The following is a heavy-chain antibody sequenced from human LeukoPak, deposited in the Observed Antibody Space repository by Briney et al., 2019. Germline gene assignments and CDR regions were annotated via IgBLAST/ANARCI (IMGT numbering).Heavy chain of an antibody. J-gene: IGHJ6*02. CDR1: GSTFSTAW. V-gene: IGHV3-15*01. CDR3: DRALSYYGMDV. CDR2: IQSRTDGGTT. D-gene: IGHD3-16*01. Sequence: GGSLRPSCAASGSTFSTAWMGWVRQAPGKGMGWVGRIQSRTDGGTTDYAAPVKGRFTISRDDSKNTLYLQMSSLNTEDTAVYYCDRALSYYGMDVWGQGTAVTVSS.